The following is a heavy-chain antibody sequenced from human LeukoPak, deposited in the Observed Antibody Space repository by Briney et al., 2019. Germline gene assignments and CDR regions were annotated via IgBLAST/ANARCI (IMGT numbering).Heavy chain of an antibody. J-gene: IGHJ5*02. V-gene: IGHV3-49*04. CDR2: IRSKAYGGTT. Sequence: PGRSLRLSCTASGFTFGDYAMSWVRQAPGKGLEWVGFIRSKAYGGTTEYAASVKGRFTISRDDSKSIAYRQMNSLKTEDTAVYYCTSGIVVVVAARRVWFDPWGQGTLVTVSS. D-gene: IGHD2-15*01. CDR1: GFTFGDYA. CDR3: TSGIVVVVAARRVWFDP.